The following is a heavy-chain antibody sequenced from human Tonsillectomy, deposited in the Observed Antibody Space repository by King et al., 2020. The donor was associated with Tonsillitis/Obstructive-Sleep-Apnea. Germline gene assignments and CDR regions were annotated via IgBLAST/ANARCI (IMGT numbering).Heavy chain of an antibody. CDR3: ARHYVDLSLLGFDP. V-gene: IGHV5-10-1*03. CDR2: IDPSDSYT. D-gene: IGHD4-17*01. CDR1: GYSFTNYW. J-gene: IGHJ5*02. Sequence: VQLVESGAEVKKPGESLRISCQGSGYSFTNYWINWVRQMPGKGLEWMGSIDPSDSYTNYSPSFQGHVTISVEKSISTAFLQWSSLNASDTAMYYCARHYVDLSLLGFDPWGQGALVTVSS.